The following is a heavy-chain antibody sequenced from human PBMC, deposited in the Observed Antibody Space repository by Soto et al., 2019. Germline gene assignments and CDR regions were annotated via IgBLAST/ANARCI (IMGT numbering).Heavy chain of an antibody. J-gene: IGHJ5*01. CDR1: GATFSTTG. CDR3: ARASPVICGGDPCYRLNSSFDS. D-gene: IGHD2-21*02. Sequence: QVQLLQSGAEVRKPGSSLRVSCKSSGATFSTTGISWVRQAPGQGLEWMGGIIPLFGTPKYARKFQGRVSLTADESKNTVYMELNSLRPDDAAVYYCARASPVICGGDPCYRLNSSFDSWGQGSLVIVSS. CDR2: IIPLFGTP. V-gene: IGHV1-69*01.